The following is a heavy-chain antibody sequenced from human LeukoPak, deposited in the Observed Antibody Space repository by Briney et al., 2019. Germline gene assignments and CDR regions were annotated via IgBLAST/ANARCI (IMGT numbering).Heavy chain of an antibody. CDR1: GGSISSGSYY. V-gene: IGHV4-61*02. CDR2: TYSSGST. Sequence: SETLSLTCTVSGGSISSGSYYWSWIRQPAGKGLEWIGRTYSSGSTNYNPSLKSRVTISLDTSKNQFSLKLSSVTAADTAVYYCAAMVRGDNFDYWGQGTLATVSS. D-gene: IGHD3-10*01. CDR3: AAMVRGDNFDY. J-gene: IGHJ4*02.